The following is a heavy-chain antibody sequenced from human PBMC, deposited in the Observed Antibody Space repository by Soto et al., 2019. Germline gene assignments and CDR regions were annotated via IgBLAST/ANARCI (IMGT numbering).Heavy chain of an antibody. J-gene: IGHJ4*02. CDR2: IYYSGST. CDR3: ARLGDLYSNYFDY. Sequence: SETLSLTCTVSGGSISSSSYYWGWIRQPPGKGLEWIGSIYYSGSTYYNPSLKSRVTISVDTSKNQFSLKLSSVTAADTAVYYCARLGDLYSNYFDYWGQGTLVTVSS. CDR1: GGSISSSSYY. V-gene: IGHV4-39*01. D-gene: IGHD4-4*01.